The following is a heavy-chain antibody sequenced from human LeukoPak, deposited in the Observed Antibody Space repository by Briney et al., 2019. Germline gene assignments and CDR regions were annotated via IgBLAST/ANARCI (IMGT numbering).Heavy chain of an antibody. V-gene: IGHV1-8*02. Sequence: ASVKVSCKASGYTFTGYYMHWVRQAPGQGLEWMGWMNPNSGNTGYAQKFQGRVSMTRTNSIRTAYMELSSLRSEDTAVYYCAISYTYYGSGSPTNYWGQGTLVTVSS. CDR1: GYTFTGYY. CDR2: MNPNSGNT. J-gene: IGHJ4*02. CDR3: AISYTYYGSGSPTNY. D-gene: IGHD3-10*01.